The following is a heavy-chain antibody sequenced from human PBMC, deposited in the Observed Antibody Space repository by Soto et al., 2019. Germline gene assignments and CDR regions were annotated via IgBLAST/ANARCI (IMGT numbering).Heavy chain of an antibody. J-gene: IGHJ4*02. D-gene: IGHD3-10*02. Sequence: GPALGHPAETVTLTYNVSGFSLSNDRMGVSWIRQPPGKALGWLAHIFSNDEKSYSTSLKSRLTISKDTSKSQVVLTMTNMDPVDTATYLFARIMDPKCSRSPFDYCGQRTLLTVSS. CDR3: ARIMDPKCSRSPFDY. CDR2: IFSNDEK. CDR1: GFSLSNDRMG. V-gene: IGHV2-26*01.